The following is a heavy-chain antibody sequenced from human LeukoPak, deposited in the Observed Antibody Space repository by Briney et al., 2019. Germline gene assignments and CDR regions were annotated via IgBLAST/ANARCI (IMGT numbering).Heavy chain of an antibody. CDR3: ARAAGWLDP. CDR2: ISYDGSNK. J-gene: IGHJ5*02. Sequence: PGGSLRLSCAASGFTFSSYGMHWVRQAPGKGLEWVAVISYDGSNKYYADSVKGRFTISRDNSKNTLYLQMNSLRVEDTAVYYCARAAGWLDPWGRGTLVTVSS. CDR1: GFTFSSYG. D-gene: IGHD6-13*01. V-gene: IGHV3-30*03.